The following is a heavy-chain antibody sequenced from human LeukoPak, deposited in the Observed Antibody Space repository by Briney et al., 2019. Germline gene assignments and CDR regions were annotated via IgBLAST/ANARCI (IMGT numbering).Heavy chain of an antibody. CDR3: ASQADSDYGDYN. Sequence: GGSLRLSCAASGFTYSRYWMHWVRQVPGKGLVWVARIKGDESYTFYADSVKGRFTISRDNAKNTLYLQMNSLRAEDTAVYYCASQADSDYGDYNWGQGTLVTASS. D-gene: IGHD4-17*01. CDR2: IKGDESYT. J-gene: IGHJ4*02. CDR1: GFTYSRYW. V-gene: IGHV3-74*01.